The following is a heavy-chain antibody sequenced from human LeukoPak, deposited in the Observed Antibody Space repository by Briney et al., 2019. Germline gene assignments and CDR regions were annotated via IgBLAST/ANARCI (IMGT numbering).Heavy chain of an antibody. Sequence: GGSLRLSCAASGFSFINYAIHWVRQAPGKGLEWVALISFDGSNKYYADSVKGRFTISRDNSKNTLYLLMNSLRAEDTAVYYCARDGKASAIVYYYYMDVWGKGTTVTVSS. CDR3: ARDGKASAIVYYYYMDV. V-gene: IGHV3-30*04. D-gene: IGHD2-15*01. CDR1: GFSFINYA. CDR2: ISFDGSNK. J-gene: IGHJ6*03.